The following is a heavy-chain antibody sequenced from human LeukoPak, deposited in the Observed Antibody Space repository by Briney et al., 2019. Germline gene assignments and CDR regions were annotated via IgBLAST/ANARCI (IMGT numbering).Heavy chain of an antibody. J-gene: IGHJ4*02. CDR1: GYTFTSYD. V-gene: IGHV1-8*01. D-gene: IGHD2-21*02. CDR3: NIEVVTATDYFDY. CDR2: MNPNSGNT. Sequence: GASVKVSCKASGYTFTSYDINWVRQATGQGLEWMGWMNPNSGNTGYAQKFQGRVTMTRNTSISTAYMELSSLRSEDTAVYYCNIEVVTATDYFDYWGQGTLVTVSS.